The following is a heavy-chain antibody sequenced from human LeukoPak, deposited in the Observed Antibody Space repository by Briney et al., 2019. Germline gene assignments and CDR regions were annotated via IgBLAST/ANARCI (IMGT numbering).Heavy chain of an antibody. CDR3: ARARGGTSLDF. Sequence: GGSLRLSCAAPGSTFSNYIVHWVRQAPGKGLEWVAVISYDGSDQYYADSVKGRFTISRDNSKNTLYLHINSLRAEDTAVYYCARARGGTSLDFWGQGTLVSVSS. CDR1: GSTFSNYI. J-gene: IGHJ4*02. V-gene: IGHV3-30-3*01. D-gene: IGHD1/OR15-1a*01. CDR2: ISYDGSDQ.